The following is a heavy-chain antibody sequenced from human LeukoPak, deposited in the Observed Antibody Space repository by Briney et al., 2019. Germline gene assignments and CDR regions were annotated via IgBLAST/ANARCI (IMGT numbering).Heavy chain of an antibody. Sequence: GGSLRLSCAASGFTFSSYSMNWVRQAPGKGLEWVSSISSSSSYIYYADSVKGRFTISRDNAKNSVYLQMNSLGADDTAVYYCATYSILNAREFRYWGQGTLVTVTS. CDR2: ISSSSSYI. CDR1: GFTFSSYS. CDR3: ATYSILNAREFRY. J-gene: IGHJ1*01. V-gene: IGHV3-21*01. D-gene: IGHD4-11*01.